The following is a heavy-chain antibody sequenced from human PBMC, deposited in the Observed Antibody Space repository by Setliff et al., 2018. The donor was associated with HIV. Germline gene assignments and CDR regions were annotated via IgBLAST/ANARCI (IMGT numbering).Heavy chain of an antibody. D-gene: IGHD6-13*01. CDR1: GGSISSYC. CDR3: ARHWYSSSWYHVFDI. Sequence: PSETLSLTCTVSGGSISSYCWSWIRQPPGKGLEWIGYIYYSGTTNYNPSLKSRVTISVDTSKNQFSLKLSSVTAADTAVYYCARHWYSSSWYHVFDIWGQGTMVTVSS. J-gene: IGHJ3*02. CDR2: IYYSGTT. V-gene: IGHV4-59*08.